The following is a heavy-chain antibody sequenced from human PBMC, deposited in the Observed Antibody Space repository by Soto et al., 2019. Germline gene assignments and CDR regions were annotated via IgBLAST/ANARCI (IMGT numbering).Heavy chain of an antibody. Sequence: GSLRLSCAASGFRFTKSWMSWVRQAPGRALEWVAHINQDGSQKYHVDSAKGRFTISRDNAKTSLYLQMNSLRAEDTAVYYCVSWADAADEDYFHHWGQGTLVTVSS. CDR1: GFRFTKSW. D-gene: IGHD3-16*01. J-gene: IGHJ1*01. V-gene: IGHV3-7*01. CDR3: VSWADAADEDYFHH. CDR2: INQDGSQK.